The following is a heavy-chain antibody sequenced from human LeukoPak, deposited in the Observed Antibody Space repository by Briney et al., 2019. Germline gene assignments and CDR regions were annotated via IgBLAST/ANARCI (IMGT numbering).Heavy chain of an antibody. CDR1: GGTFSSYA. J-gene: IGHJ6*04. D-gene: IGHD2-2*01. CDR3: ARDEGYCSSTSCFLLDV. V-gene: IGHV1-69*13. CDR2: IIPIFGTA. Sequence: SVKVSCKASGGTFSSYAISWVRQAPGQGLEWMGGIIPIFGTANYAQKFQGRVTITADESTSTAYMELSSLRSEDTAVYYCARDEGYCSSTSCFLLDVWGKGTTVTVSS.